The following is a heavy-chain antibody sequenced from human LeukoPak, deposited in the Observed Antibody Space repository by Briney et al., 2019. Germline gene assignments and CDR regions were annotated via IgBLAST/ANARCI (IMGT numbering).Heavy chain of an antibody. D-gene: IGHD3-22*01. CDR3: ARDPSYDSSGYYQDYYYYYYMDV. CDR2: IGTAGDT. CDR1: GFTFSSYD. V-gene: IGHV3-13*01. Sequence: GGSLRLSCAACGFTFSSYDMHWVRQATGKGLEWVSAIGTAGDTYYPGSVKGRFTISRDNSKNPLYLQMNSLRAEDTAVYYCARDPSYDSSGYYQDYYYYYYMDVWGKGTTVTVSS. J-gene: IGHJ6*03.